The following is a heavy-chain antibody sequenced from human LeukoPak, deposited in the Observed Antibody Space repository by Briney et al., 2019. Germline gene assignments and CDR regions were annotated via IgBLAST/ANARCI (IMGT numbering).Heavy chain of an antibody. CDR1: GFTFSSYG. V-gene: IGHV3-33*01. D-gene: IGHD1-26*01. CDR2: IWLDGSNK. Sequence: GGSLRLSCAASGFTFSSYGMHWVRQAPGKGLEWVAIIWLDGSNKYYADSVKGRFTISRDNSKNTLHLQMNSLRAEDTAIYYCARDKGEQQLDYWGQGALVTVSS. CDR3: ARDKGEQQLDY. J-gene: IGHJ4*02.